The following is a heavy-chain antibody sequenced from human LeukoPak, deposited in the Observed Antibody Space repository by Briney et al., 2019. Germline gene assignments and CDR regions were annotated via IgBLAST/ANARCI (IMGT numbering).Heavy chain of an antibody. Sequence: PGGSLRLSCAASGFTFSSYAMSWVRQAPGKGLEWVSAIGGSGGSTYYADSVKGRFTISRDNSKNTLSLQMISLRAEDTAVYDCAKDRVDLYYYDSSGYPDDAFDIWGQGTMVTVSS. V-gene: IGHV3-23*01. CDR1: GFTFSSYA. J-gene: IGHJ3*02. D-gene: IGHD3-22*01. CDR2: IGGSGGST. CDR3: AKDRVDLYYYDSSGYPDDAFDI.